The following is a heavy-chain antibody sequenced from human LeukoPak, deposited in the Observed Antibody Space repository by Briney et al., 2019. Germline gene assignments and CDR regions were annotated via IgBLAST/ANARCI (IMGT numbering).Heavy chain of an antibody. CDR2: ISGSGGST. J-gene: IGHJ4*02. CDR3: ARGIAVADTGFFDY. Sequence: GGSLRLSCAASGFTFSSYAMSWVRQAPGKGLEWVSAISGSGGSTYYADSVKGRFTISRDNSKSTLYLQMYSLRVEDTAVYYCARGIAVADTGFFDYWGQGTLVTVSS. D-gene: IGHD6-19*01. CDR1: GFTFSSYA. V-gene: IGHV3-23*01.